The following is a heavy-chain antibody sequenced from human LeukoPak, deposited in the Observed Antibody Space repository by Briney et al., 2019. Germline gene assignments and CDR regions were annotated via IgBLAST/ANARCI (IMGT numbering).Heavy chain of an antibody. Sequence: PSETLSLTCTVSGGSISSYYXXXXXXXXXXXXXXXXHIXXSGSTNYNPSLXSXXXXXVDTXXXXFSLKLSSVTAADTAVYYCARWVAAAGPTGYWFDPWGQGTLVTVSS. CDR3: ARWVAAAGPTGYWFDP. CDR1: GGSISSYY. CDR2: IXXSGST. V-gene: IGHV4-59*01. J-gene: IGHJ5*02. D-gene: IGHD6-13*01.